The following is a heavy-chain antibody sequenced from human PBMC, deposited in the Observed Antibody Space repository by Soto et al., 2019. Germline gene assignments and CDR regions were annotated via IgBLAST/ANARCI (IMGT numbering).Heavy chain of an antibody. Sequence: QVQLQESGPGLVKPSQTLSLTCTVSGGSISSGDYYWSWLRQPPGKGLEWIGYIYYSGTTYYNPSLKSRVTISVDTSKNQFSLKLSSVTAADTAVYYCARVIGSYHQFDDWGQGTLVTVSS. CDR2: IYYSGTT. CDR1: GGSISSGDYY. CDR3: ARVIGSYHQFDD. J-gene: IGHJ4*02. D-gene: IGHD1-26*01. V-gene: IGHV4-30-4*01.